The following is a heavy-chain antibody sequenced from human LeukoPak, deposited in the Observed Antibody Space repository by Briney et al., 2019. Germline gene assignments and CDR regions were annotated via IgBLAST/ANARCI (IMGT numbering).Heavy chain of an antibody. CDR2: IWHDGSNR. J-gene: IGHJ3*02. CDR3: VRVVTVSNTDPAFDI. CDR1: GFIFSSYG. Sequence: GGSLRLSCAASGFIFSSYGMHWVRQAPGKGLEWVAVIWHDGSNRHYVDSVKGRFTISRDNPKSTLYLQMNSLRAEDTAVYYCVRVVTVSNTDPAFDIWGRGTLVTVPS. V-gene: IGHV3-33*01. D-gene: IGHD2-21*02.